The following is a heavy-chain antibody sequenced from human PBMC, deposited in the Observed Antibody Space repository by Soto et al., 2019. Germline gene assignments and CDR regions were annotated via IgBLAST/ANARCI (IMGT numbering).Heavy chain of an antibody. CDR1: GFSLSTSGMC. CDR3: ARSLDGHDSSGYPYYFDY. J-gene: IGHJ4*02. CDR2: IDWDDDK. Sequence: SGPTLVNPTQTLTLTCTFSGFSLSTSGMCVSWIRQPPGKALEWLALIDWDDDKYYSTSLKTRLTMSKDTSKNQVVLTMTNMEPVDTATYYCARSLDGHDSSGYPYYFDYWGQGTMVTVYS. D-gene: IGHD3-22*01. V-gene: IGHV2-70*01.